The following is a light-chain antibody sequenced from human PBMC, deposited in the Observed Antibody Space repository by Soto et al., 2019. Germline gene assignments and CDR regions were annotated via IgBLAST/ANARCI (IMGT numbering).Light chain of an antibody. CDR3: QQYNNWPET. V-gene: IGKV3-15*01. Sequence: EIVIAPSPATPSVSPGERATPSCRASQSVSSNLAWYQQKPGQAPRLLIYGASTRATDVPARFSGSGSGTEFTLTISSLQSEDFAVYYCQQYNNWPETFGQGTKVDIK. J-gene: IGKJ1*01. CDR1: QSVSSN. CDR2: GAS.